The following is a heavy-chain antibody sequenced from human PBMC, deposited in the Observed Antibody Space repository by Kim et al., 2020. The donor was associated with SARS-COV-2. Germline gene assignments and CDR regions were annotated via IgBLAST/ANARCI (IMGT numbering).Heavy chain of an antibody. V-gene: IGHV3-13*01. D-gene: IGHD2-2*01. J-gene: IGHJ6*02. Sequence: YPGSVKGRFTNSRENAKNSLYLQMNSQRAGDTAVYYCARVALVPAAGMDVWGQGTTVTVSS. CDR3: ARVALVPAAGMDV.